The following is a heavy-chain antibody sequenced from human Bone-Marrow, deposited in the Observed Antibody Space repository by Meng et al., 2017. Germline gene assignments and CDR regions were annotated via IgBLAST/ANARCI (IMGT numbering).Heavy chain of an antibody. CDR1: GYSFTSYC. D-gene: IGHD2-2*01. CDR2: IYPGDSDT. V-gene: IGHV5-51*01. CDR3: ARLKCSSTSCYVGSGFDP. Sequence: GGSLRLSCTGSGYSFTSYCIGWVRQMPGKGLEWMGIIYPGDSDTRYSPSFPRQFTIAADKSISTAYLQWSSLKASDAAMYYCARLKCSSTSCYVGSGFDPWGQGTLVT. J-gene: IGHJ5*02.